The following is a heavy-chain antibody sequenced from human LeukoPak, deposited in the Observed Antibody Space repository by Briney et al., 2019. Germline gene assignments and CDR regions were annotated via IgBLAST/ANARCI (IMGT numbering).Heavy chain of an antibody. Sequence: GASVKVSCKASGYTFTSYGINWVRQAPGQGLESMGWISPYNGNTKYAEKIQRRVTITTDTSTSTAYMELRSLSSDDTAVYYCARDQRGYGDSSGASKWIDPWGQGTLVTVSS. CDR2: ISPYNGNT. CDR3: ARDQRGYGDSSGASKWIDP. V-gene: IGHV1-18*01. CDR1: GYTFTSYG. J-gene: IGHJ5*02. D-gene: IGHD4-17*01.